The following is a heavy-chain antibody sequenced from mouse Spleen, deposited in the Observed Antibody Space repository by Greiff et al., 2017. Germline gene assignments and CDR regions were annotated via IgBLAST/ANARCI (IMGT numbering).Heavy chain of an antibody. V-gene: IGHV1-82*01. D-gene: IGHD4-1*01. CDR2: INPGDGDT. J-gene: IGHJ4*01. Sequence: VQLQQSGPELVKPGASVKISCKASGYAFSSSWMNWVKQRPGQGLEWIGRINPGDGDTNYNGKFKGKATLTADKSSSTAYMQLSSLTSEDSAVYLCAPTNWDAMHYWGQRASVPVPS. CDR3: APTNWDAMHY. CDR1: GYAFSSSW.